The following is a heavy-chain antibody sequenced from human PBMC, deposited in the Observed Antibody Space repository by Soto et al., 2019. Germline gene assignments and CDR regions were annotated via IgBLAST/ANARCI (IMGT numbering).Heavy chain of an antibody. D-gene: IGHD6-19*01. V-gene: IGHV3-23*01. CDR2: ISGSGGST. J-gene: IGHJ6*03. CDR1: GFTFSSYA. CDR3: VKGSSGWYRYYYYYMDV. Sequence: PGGSLRLSCAASGFTFSSYAMSWVRQAPGKGLEWVSAISGSGGSTYYADSVKGRFTISRDNSKNTLYLQMNSLRAEDTAVYYCVKGSSGWYRYYYYYMDVWGKGTTVTVSS.